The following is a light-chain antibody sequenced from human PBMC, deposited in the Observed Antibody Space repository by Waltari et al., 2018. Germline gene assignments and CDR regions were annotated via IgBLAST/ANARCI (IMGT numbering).Light chain of an antibody. J-gene: IGKJ1*01. V-gene: IGKV3-20*01. CDR1: QSVSIY. CDR3: QHYKNLPVS. CDR2: HTS. Sequence: IVLTQSPGTLSLSPGERATLSCRASQSVSIYLAWYQQKPGQAPRPLIYHTSTRATGIPDRFSGSGSGTDFSLTSSGLEPEDFAVYYCQHYKNLPVSFGQGTRVEIK.